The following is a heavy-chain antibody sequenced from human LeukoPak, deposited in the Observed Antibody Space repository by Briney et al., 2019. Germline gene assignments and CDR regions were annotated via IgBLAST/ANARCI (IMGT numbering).Heavy chain of an antibody. V-gene: IGHV3-23*01. D-gene: IGHD6-19*01. CDR3: AKIAVAANDWYFDL. Sequence: GGSLRLSCAASGFTFSNYGMNWVRQAPGKGLEWVSAISAAGDNTYYADSVKGRFTISRDNPRNTLYLQMNSLRAEDTAVYYCAKIAVAANDWYFDLWGRGTLVTVSS. J-gene: IGHJ2*01. CDR1: GFTFSNYG. CDR2: ISAAGDNT.